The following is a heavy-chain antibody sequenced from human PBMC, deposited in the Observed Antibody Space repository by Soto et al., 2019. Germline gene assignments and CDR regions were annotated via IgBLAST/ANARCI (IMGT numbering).Heavy chain of an antibody. CDR1: GFSLNTTGVG. CDR3: AHRAILCSGGSCYSHPFDY. CDR2: IYWDDDK. D-gene: IGHD2-15*01. Sequence: QITLKESGPTQVKPTQTLTLTCTFSGFSLNTTGVGVGWIRQPPGKALEWLAIIYWDDDKSYSPSLRSRLTITKDTSKNQVVLTMTNVDPVDTATYYCAHRAILCSGGSCYSHPFDYWGQGTLVTVSS. J-gene: IGHJ4*02. V-gene: IGHV2-5*02.